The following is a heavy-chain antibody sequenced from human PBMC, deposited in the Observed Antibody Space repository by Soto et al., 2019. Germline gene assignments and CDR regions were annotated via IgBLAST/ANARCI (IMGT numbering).Heavy chain of an antibody. CDR3: AREWRRTSNYMDV. CDR1: GGSISSYY. CDR2: IYYSGRT. V-gene: IGHV4-59*01. J-gene: IGHJ6*03. Sequence: QVQLQESGPGLAKPSETLSLTCTVSGGSISSYYWNWVRQPPGEGLEWIGYIYYSGRTNYNPSLKSRVTISLDTSENQFSLKLSSVTAADTAVYYCAREWRRTSNYMDVWGKGTTVTVSS.